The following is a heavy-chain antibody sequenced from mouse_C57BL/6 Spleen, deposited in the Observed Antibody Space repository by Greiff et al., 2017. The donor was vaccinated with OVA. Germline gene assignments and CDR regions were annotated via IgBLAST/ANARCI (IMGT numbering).Heavy chain of an antibody. D-gene: IGHD2-4*01. J-gene: IGHJ4*01. CDR1: GYTFTSYW. Sequence: QVQLQQPGAELVKPGASVKLSCKASGYTFTSYWMHWVKQRPGQGLEWIGNINPSNGGTNYNEKFKSKATLTVEKSSSTAYMQLSSLTSEDSAGYYCARREGYEYDERNAMDYWGQGTSVTVSS. CDR2: INPSNGGT. CDR3: ARREGYEYDERNAMDY. V-gene: IGHV1-53*01.